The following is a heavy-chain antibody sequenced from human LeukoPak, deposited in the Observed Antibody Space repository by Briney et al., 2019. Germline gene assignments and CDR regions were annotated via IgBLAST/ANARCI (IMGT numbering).Heavy chain of an antibody. CDR3: ANNYYDGSGYSWLGDY. CDR2: ISGSGSSK. Sequence: WESLSLTCAASGFTFSSDGMNWVRQAPGKGLEWVSAISGSGSSKYYPDSVKDRFTISRDNSKNTLYLQMNSLRAEDRAVYYCANNYYDGSGYSWLGDYWGEGTLVTVCS. J-gene: IGHJ4*02. CDR1: GFTFSSDG. V-gene: IGHV3-23*01. D-gene: IGHD3-22*01.